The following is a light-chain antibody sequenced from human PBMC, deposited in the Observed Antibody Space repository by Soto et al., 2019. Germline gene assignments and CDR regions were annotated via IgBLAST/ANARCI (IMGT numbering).Light chain of an antibody. Sequence: QSALAQPASVSGSPGQSVAISCTGTSSDVSAYIYVSWYQQHPGKAPKLLLSEVSNRPSGVSDRFSGSKSGNTASLTISGLQAEDEADYYCSSLTTSFTYVFGTGTKVTVL. V-gene: IGLV2-14*01. CDR1: SSDVSAYIY. J-gene: IGLJ1*01. CDR2: EVS. CDR3: SSLTTSFTYV.